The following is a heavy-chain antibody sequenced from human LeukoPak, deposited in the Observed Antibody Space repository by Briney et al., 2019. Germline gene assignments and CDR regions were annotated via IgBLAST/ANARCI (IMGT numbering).Heavy chain of an antibody. J-gene: IGHJ4*02. D-gene: IGHD3-22*01. Sequence: GGSLRLSCAASGFTFSSYGMSWVRQAPGKGLEWVSAISGSGGSTYYADSVKGRFTISRDNSKNTLYLQMNSLRAEDTAVYYCAKSPVFGYYDSLYYFDYWGQGTLVTVSS. CDR3: AKSPVFGYYDSLYYFDY. CDR2: ISGSGGST. V-gene: IGHV3-23*01. CDR1: GFTFSSYG.